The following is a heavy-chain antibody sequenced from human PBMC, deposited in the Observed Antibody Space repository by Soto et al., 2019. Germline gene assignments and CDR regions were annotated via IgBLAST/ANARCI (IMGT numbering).Heavy chain of an antibody. V-gene: IGHV4-34*01. CDR2: INHSGST. J-gene: IGHJ4*02. D-gene: IGHD3-10*01. CDR3: ARGRDPENYGSGASHFDY. Sequence: SETLSLTCAVYGGSFSGYYWSWIRQPPGKGLEWIGEINHSGSTNYNPSLKSRVTISVDTSKNQFSLKLSSVTAADTAVYYCARGRDPENYGSGASHFDYWGQGTLVTVSS. CDR1: GGSFSGYY.